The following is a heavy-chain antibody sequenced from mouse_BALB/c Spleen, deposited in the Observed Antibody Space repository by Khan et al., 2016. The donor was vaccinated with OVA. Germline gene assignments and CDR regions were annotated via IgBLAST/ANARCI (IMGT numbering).Heavy chain of an antibody. CDR1: GFSFSSYS. Sequence: EVELVESGGDLVKPGGSLKLSCAASGFSFSSYSMSWVRQTPDKRLEWVATISSCGDYTYYPDIVKGRFTISRDNATNTLYLQMSSLKSEDTAMYYCASQLAGSFAYWGQGTLVTVSA. V-gene: IGHV5-6*01. D-gene: IGHD1-1*01. CDR3: ASQLAGSFAY. J-gene: IGHJ3*01. CDR2: ISSCGDYT.